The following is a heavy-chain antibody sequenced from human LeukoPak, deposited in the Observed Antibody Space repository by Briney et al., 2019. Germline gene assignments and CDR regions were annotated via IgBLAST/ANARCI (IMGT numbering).Heavy chain of an antibody. CDR1: GFTFSNYW. J-gene: IGHJ3*02. Sequence: GGSLRLSCAASGFTFSNYWMSWVRQAPGKGLEWVANINQDVSEKYYVDSVKGRFTISRDNAKNSLSLQMNSLRAEDTAVYYCATKGVDYYDTAAFDIWGQGTMVTVSS. D-gene: IGHD3-22*01. CDR3: ATKGVDYYDTAAFDI. V-gene: IGHV3-7*01. CDR2: INQDVSEK.